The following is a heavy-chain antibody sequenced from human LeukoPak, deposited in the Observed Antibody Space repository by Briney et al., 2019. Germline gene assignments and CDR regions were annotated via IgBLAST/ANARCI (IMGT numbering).Heavy chain of an antibody. CDR1: GYIFTDYY. D-gene: IGHD3-9*01. CDR3: ARLSTTSRHWLAAFDI. J-gene: IGHJ3*02. V-gene: IGHV1-2*02. Sequence: ASVKVFCKASGYIFTDYYMQWARQAPAQGLECMVYIDPNSGGTKYAQKSQGRVTMTRDTSISTAYMELSRLRSDDTAVYYCARLSTTSRHWLAAFDIWGQGTMVTVS. CDR2: IDPNSGGT.